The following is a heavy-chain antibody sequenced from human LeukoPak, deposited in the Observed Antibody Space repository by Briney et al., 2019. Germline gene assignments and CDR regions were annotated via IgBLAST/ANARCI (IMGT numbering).Heavy chain of an antibody. D-gene: IGHD4-17*01. CDR3: AGGTSTVTATGAFDI. Sequence: SETLSLTCAVYGGSFSGYYWRWIRQPPGKGLEWIGEINHSGSTNYNPYLKSRVTISVDTSKNQFSLKLSSVTAADTAVYYCAGGTSTVTATGAFDIWGQGTMVTVSS. J-gene: IGHJ3*02. CDR2: INHSGST. V-gene: IGHV4-34*01. CDR1: GGSFSGYY.